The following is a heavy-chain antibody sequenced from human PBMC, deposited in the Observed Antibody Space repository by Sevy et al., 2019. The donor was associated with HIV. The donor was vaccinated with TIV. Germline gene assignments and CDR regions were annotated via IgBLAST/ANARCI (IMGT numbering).Heavy chain of an antibody. CDR1: GFTFSSYG. Sequence: GGSLRLSCAASGFTFSSYGMHWVRQAPGKGLEWVAVISYDGSNKYYADSVKGRFTISRDNSKNTLYLQMNSLRAEDTAVYYCAKDLGHIVVVTAPYSWGQGTLVTVSS. CDR3: AKDLGHIVVVTAPYS. CDR2: ISYDGSNK. D-gene: IGHD2-21*02. J-gene: IGHJ4*02. V-gene: IGHV3-30*18.